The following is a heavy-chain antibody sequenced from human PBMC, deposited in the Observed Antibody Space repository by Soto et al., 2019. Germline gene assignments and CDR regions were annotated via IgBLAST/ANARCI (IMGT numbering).Heavy chain of an antibody. Sequence: GGSLRLSCAASGFIFSDYYMSWVRQAPGKGLECVAYMSSTGNTIYYADSVQARFSISRDNAKKSLFLQMDDLRAEDTALYYCATYTSPYTSGSFDHWGQGTLVTVSS. CDR3: ATYTSPYTSGSFDH. J-gene: IGHJ4*02. D-gene: IGHD3-10*01. CDR1: GFIFSDYY. V-gene: IGHV3-11*01. CDR2: MSSTGNTI.